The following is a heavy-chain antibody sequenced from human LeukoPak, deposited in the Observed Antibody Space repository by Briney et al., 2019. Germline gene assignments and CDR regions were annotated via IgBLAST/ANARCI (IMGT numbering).Heavy chain of an antibody. Sequence: GGSLRLSCAASGFTFSSYGMHWVRQAPGKGLEWVAVIWYDGSNKYYADSVKGRFTISRDNSKNTLYLQMNSLRAEDTAVYYCAGEGGGDIVVVPAAPTNYGMDVWGQGTTVTVSS. CDR1: GFTFSSYG. J-gene: IGHJ6*02. V-gene: IGHV3-33*01. CDR3: AGEGGGDIVVVPAAPTNYGMDV. CDR2: IWYDGSNK. D-gene: IGHD2-2*01.